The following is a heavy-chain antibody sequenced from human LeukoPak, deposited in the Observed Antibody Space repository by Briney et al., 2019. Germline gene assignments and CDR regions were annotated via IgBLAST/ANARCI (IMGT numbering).Heavy chain of an antibody. D-gene: IGHD3-10*01. CDR2: IYYSGST. CDR3: ARVSRHYYGSGSYAEFDY. J-gene: IGHJ4*02. V-gene: IGHV4-59*01. Sequence: SETLSLTCTVSGGSISSYYWSWIRQPPGKGLEWIGYIYYSGSTNYNPSLKSRVPISVDTSKNQFSLKLSSVTAADTAVYYCARVSRHYYGSGSYAEFDYWGQGTLVTVSS. CDR1: GGSISSYY.